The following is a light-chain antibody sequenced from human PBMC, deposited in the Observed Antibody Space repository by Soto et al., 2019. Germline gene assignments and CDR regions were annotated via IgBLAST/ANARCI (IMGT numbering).Light chain of an antibody. Sequence: EIGLTQSPATLSLSPGERATLSCRASQSVSSYLAWYQQKPGQAPRLLIYDASNRATGIPARFSGSGSGTDFTLTISSLEPEDFAVYYCQQRSNWPPSTFGQGTRLEIK. J-gene: IGKJ5*01. CDR1: QSVSSY. V-gene: IGKV3-11*01. CDR3: QQRSNWPPST. CDR2: DAS.